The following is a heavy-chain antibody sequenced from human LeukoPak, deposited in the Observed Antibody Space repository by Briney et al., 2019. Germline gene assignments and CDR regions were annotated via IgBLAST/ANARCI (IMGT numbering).Heavy chain of an antibody. V-gene: IGHV1-18*01. J-gene: IGHJ4*02. CDR1: GYTFTTYG. CDR2: ISPYNDNT. D-gene: IGHD5-12*01. CDR3: ARDLGRSAYDRGYFDY. Sequence: GASVKVSCKASGYTFTTYGIVWLRQAPGEGLEWMGWISPYNDNTKYAQKLQGRVTMTADTSTSTAYMELRSLRSEDTAVYYCARDLGRSAYDRGYFDYWGQGTLVTVSS.